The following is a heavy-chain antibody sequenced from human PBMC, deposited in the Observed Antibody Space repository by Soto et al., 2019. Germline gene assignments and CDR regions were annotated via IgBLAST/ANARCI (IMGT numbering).Heavy chain of an antibody. J-gene: IGHJ4*02. CDR2: IFWDDDK. CDR3: AHLPWQHLWPRAPVVY. CDR1: GFSLSSSGVG. V-gene: IGHV2-5*02. D-gene: IGHD5-18*01. Sequence: PTLVNPTQTLTLTCTFSGFSLSSSGVGVGWIRQPPGEALEWLGIIFWDDDKRYSPSLKSRVTITKDTSKNQLVLTMTNMDLVDTATYYCAHLPWQHLWPRAPVVYWGQGTPVTVSS.